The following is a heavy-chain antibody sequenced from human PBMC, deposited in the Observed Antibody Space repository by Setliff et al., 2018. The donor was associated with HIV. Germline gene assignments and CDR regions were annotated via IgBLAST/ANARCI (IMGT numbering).Heavy chain of an antibody. D-gene: IGHD6-13*01. CDR1: GDSISSYY. CDR2: IYSTGDS. J-gene: IGHJ4*02. Sequence: SETLSLTCTVSGDSISSYYWSWIRQPPGKELEWIGYIYSTGDSNYNPSLKSRVTMAVDTSKNQFSLKLTSVTAADTATYYCARIGFAAAGKPSNFDYWGQGTLVTVSS. V-gene: IGHV4-4*09. CDR3: ARIGFAAAGKPSNFDY.